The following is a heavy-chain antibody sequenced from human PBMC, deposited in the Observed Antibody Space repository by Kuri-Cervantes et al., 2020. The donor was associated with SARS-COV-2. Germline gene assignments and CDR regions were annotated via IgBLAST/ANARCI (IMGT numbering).Heavy chain of an antibody. V-gene: IGHV2-70*10. CDR1: GFSLSTSGMC. CDR2: IDWDDDK. J-gene: IGHJ4*02. Sequence: SGPTLVKPPQTLTLTCTFSGFSLSTSGMCVSWIRQPPGKALEWIARIDWDDDKYYSTSLKTRLTISKDTSKNQVVLTMTNMDPVDTATYYCARFPVGASHFDYWGQGTLVTVSS. D-gene: IGHD1-26*01. CDR3: ARFPVGASHFDY.